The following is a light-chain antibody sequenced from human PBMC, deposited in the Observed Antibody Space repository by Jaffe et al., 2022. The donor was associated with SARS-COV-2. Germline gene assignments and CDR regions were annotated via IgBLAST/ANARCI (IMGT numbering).Light chain of an antibody. CDR2: KAS. V-gene: IGKV1-5*03. CDR3: QQYDSYPWT. Sequence: DIQMTQSPATLSASVGDRVTLACRANQSVSTWVAWYQQNPGRAPKALIYKASTLERGVPPRFSGGGSGTEFTLTISSLQPDDFATYYCQQYDSYPWTFGQGTKVDIK. J-gene: IGKJ1*01. CDR1: QSVSTW.